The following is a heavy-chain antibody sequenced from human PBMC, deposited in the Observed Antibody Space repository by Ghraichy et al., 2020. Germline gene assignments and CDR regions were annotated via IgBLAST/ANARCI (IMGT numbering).Heavy chain of an antibody. CDR2: IKQDGSEK. J-gene: IGHJ4*02. D-gene: IGHD3-22*01. CDR1: GLTLSTYW. CDR3: ARGGPYYYDSSCYYVL. Sequence: GGSLRLSCAASGLTLSTYWMSWVRQAPGKGLEWVANIKQDGSEKYYVDSVKGRFTVSRDNAKNSLYLQMNSLRAEDTAVYYCARGGPYYYDSSCYYVLWGQGTLVTVSS. V-gene: IGHV3-7*03.